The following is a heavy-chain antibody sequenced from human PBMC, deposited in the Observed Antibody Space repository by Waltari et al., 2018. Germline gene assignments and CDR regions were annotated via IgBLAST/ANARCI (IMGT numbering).Heavy chain of an antibody. V-gene: IGHV3-9*01. D-gene: IGHD6-25*01. Sequence: EAQLVESGGGLVQPGRSLRLSCAGSGFTFADYAMHWVRQAPGKGLEWVSGISWNSGSIGYAESGKGRFTIARDNAKNSLYRQMNSLRLVDTALYYCAKDGYSGNTTNWFDPWGQGTLVTVSS. CDR3: AKDGYSGNTTNWFDP. CDR1: GFTFADYA. CDR2: ISWNSGSI. J-gene: IGHJ5*02.